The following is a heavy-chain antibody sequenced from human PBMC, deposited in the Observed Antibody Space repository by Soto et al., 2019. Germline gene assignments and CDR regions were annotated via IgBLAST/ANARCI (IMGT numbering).Heavy chain of an antibody. V-gene: IGHV6-1*01. CDR2: TYYRSKWYN. J-gene: IGHJ6*02. CDR3: ARYIVLVPAATELAGYYYYGMDV. Sequence: PSQTLSLTCAISGDSFSSNSAAWNWIRQSPSRGLEWLGRTYYRSKWYNDYAVSVKSRITINPDTSKNQFSLQLNSVTPEDTAVYYCARYIVLVPAATELAGYYYYGMDVWGQGTTVTVSS. CDR1: GDSFSSNSAA. D-gene: IGHD2-2*01.